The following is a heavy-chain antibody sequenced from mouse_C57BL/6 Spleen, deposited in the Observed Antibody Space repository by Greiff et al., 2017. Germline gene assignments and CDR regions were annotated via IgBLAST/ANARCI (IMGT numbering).Heavy chain of an antibody. CDR3: TRGGYYGSSYAMDY. V-gene: IGHV1-15*01. D-gene: IGHD1-1*01. Sequence: QVQLQQSGAELVRPGASVTLSCKASGYTFTDYEMHWVQQTPVHGLEWIGAIDPETGGTAYNQKFKGKAILTADKSSSTAYMELRSLTTEDSAVYYCTRGGYYGSSYAMDYWGQGTSVTVSS. CDR2: IDPETGGT. J-gene: IGHJ4*01. CDR1: GYTFTDYE.